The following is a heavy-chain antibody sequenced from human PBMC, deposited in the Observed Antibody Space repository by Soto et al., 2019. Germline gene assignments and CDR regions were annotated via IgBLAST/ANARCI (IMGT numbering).Heavy chain of an antibody. CDR1: GYTFTSYG. Sequence: QLQMVQSGAEVKKPGASVKVSCKASGYTFTSYGVTWVRQAPGQGLEWMGWISTYNGNTNYAQTLQGRVTMTTETSTTTAYMELRSLRSDDTAVYYCAREQRAYWDQNSSDWNGAIDIWGQGTKVTVSS. D-gene: IGHD6-19*01. V-gene: IGHV1-18*01. CDR3: AREQRAYWDQNSSDWNGAIDI. CDR2: ISTYNGNT. J-gene: IGHJ3*02.